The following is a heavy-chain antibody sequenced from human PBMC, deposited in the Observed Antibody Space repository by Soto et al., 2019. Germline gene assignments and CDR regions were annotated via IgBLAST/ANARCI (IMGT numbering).Heavy chain of an antibody. V-gene: IGHV1-18*01. CDR1: GYTFTSYG. D-gene: IGHD3-3*01. Sequence: ASVKVSCKASGYTFTSYGISWVRQAPGQGLEWMGWISAYNGNTNYAQKLQGGVTMTTDTSTSTAYMVLMSLSSDDTAVFYCASQSPGGSGYYAFDIWGQGTMVTVSS. CDR2: ISAYNGNT. J-gene: IGHJ3*02. CDR3: ASQSPGGSGYYAFDI.